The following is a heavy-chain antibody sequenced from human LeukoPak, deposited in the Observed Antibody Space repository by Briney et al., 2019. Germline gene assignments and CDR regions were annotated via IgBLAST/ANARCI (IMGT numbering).Heavy chain of an antibody. V-gene: IGHV3-23*01. D-gene: IGHD2-2*01. CDR3: ARGEQYCSSTSCCAY. J-gene: IGHJ4*02. CDR1: GFAFSSYA. Sequence: PGGSLRLSCAASGFAFSSYAMSWVRQAPGKGLEWVSAISGSGGSTYYADSVKGRFTISRHNSKNTLYLQMNSLRAEDTAVYYCARGEQYCSSTSCCAYWGQGTLVTVSS. CDR2: ISGSGGST.